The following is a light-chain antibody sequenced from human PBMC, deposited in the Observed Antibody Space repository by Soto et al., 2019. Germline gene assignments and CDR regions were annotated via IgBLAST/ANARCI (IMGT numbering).Light chain of an antibody. CDR3: SSYTSSSAPSAV. V-gene: IGLV2-14*01. J-gene: IGLJ7*01. Sequence: QSVLTQPASVSGSPGQSITISCTGTSSDVGGYNYVSCYQKHPGKAPKLMIYDVSNRPSGVSNRFSGSKSGNTASLTISGLQAEDEADYFCSSYTSSSAPSAVFGGGTQLTVL. CDR1: SSDVGGYNY. CDR2: DVS.